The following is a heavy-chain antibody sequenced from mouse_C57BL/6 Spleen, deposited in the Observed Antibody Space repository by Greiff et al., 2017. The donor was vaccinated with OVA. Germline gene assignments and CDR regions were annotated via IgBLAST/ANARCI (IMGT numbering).Heavy chain of an antibody. V-gene: IGHV6-3*01. D-gene: IGHD2-4*01. CDR1: GFTFSNYW. J-gene: IGHJ3*01. CDR3: TAPIYYDYDGAY. Sequence: EVQLQESGGGLVQPGGSMKLSCVASGFTFSNYWMNWVRQSPEKGLEWVAQIRLKSDNYATHYAESVKGRFTISRDDSKSSVYLQMNNLRAEDTGIYYCTAPIYYDYDGAYWGQGTLVTVSA. CDR2: IRLKSDNYAT.